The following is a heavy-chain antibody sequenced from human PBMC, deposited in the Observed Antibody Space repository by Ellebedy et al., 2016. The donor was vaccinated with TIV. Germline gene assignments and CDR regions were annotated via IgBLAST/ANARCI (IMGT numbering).Heavy chain of an antibody. CDR3: ARHELGSNAAFDS. V-gene: IGHV5-10-1*01. Sequence: GESLKISCKGSGYSFTTYWISWVRQMPGKGLEWMGGIDPIDSHTIYSPSFQGHVTISADNSLSTAFLQWSSLKASDTALYYCARHELGSNAAFDSWGQGSLVTVSS. CDR2: IDPIDSHT. D-gene: IGHD7-27*01. J-gene: IGHJ5*01. CDR1: GYSFTTYW.